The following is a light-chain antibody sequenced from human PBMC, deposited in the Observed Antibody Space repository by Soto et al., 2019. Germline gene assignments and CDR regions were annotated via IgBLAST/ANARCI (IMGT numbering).Light chain of an antibody. CDR1: SSDVGGYNY. Sequence: QSALTQPRSVSGSPGQSVTISCTGASSDVGGYNYVSWYQQHPTKAPQLMIYDVTKRPSGVPDRFSGSKSGNTASLIISGLQAEDEADYYCCSYAGSYTWVFGGGTKLTVL. CDR2: DVT. CDR3: CSYAGSYTWV. J-gene: IGLJ3*02. V-gene: IGLV2-11*01.